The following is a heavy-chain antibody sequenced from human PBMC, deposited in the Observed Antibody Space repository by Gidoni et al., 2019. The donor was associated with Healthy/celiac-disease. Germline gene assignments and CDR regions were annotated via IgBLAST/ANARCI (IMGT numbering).Heavy chain of an antibody. CDR3: ARGLTSGYYSPFDY. Sequence: EVQLVESGGGLVQPGGSLRLSCAASGFTFSSYSMNWVRQAPGKGLEWVSYIRSSSSTRYYADSVKGRFTISRDNAKNSLYLQMNSLRAEDTAVYYCARGLTSGYYSPFDYWGQGTLVTVSS. V-gene: IGHV3-48*01. CDR2: IRSSSSTR. D-gene: IGHD3-22*01. CDR1: GFTFSSYS. J-gene: IGHJ4*02.